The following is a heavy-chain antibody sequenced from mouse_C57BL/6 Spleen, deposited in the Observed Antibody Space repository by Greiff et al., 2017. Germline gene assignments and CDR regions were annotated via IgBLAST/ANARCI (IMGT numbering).Heavy chain of an antibody. V-gene: IGHV1-76*01. CDR1: GYTFTDYY. J-gene: IGHJ4*01. Sequence: VMLVESGAELVRPGASVKLSCKASGYTFTDYYINWVKQRPGQGLEWIARIYPGSGNTYYNEKFKGKATLTAEKSSSTAYMQLSSLTSEDSAVYFGARDSSGYVCAMDYWGQGTSVTVSA. CDR3: ARDSSGYVCAMDY. D-gene: IGHD3-2*02. CDR2: IYPGSGNT.